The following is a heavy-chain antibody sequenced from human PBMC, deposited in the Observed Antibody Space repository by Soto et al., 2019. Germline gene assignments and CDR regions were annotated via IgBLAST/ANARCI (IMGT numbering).Heavy chain of an antibody. V-gene: IGHV3-30-3*01. CDR3: ARMRGGSGWYSGYFDY. D-gene: IGHD6-19*01. J-gene: IGHJ4*02. CDR2: ISYDGSNK. Sequence: PGGSLRLSCAASGFTFSSYAMHWVRQAPGKGLEWVAVISYDGSNKYYADSVKGRFTISRDNSKNTLYLQMNSLRAEDTAVYYCARMRGGSGWYSGYFDYWGQGTLVTVSS. CDR1: GFTFSSYA.